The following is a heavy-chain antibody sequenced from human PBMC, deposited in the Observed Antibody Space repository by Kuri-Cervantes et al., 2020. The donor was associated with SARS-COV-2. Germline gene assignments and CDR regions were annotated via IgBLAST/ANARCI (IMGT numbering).Heavy chain of an antibody. D-gene: IGHD4-17*01. CDR1: GGSISSYY. V-gene: IGHV4-59*01. J-gene: IGHJ5*02. CDR3: ARELGLTTVNWFDP. CDR2: IYYSGST. Sequence: SETLSLTCTASGGSISSYYWSWIRRPPGKGLEWIGYIYYSGSTNYNPSLKSRVTISVDTSKNQFSLKLSSVTAADTAVYYCARELGLTTVNWFDPWGQGTLVTVSS.